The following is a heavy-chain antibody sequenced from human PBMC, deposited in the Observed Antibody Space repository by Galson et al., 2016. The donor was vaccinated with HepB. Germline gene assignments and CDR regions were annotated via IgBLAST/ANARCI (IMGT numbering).Heavy chain of an antibody. CDR1: GGSIRGYS. CDR2: IHYAGST. Sequence: SETLSLTCTVSGGSIRGYSWNWIRQSPGRGLECLGYIHYAGSTSYYPSPKSRITMSVDTSENEISLKLYSVTAADTAVYFCARNPSQYVDVWGLGTTVTVSS. V-gene: IGHV4-59*01. CDR3: ARNPSQYVDV. D-gene: IGHD2/OR15-2a*01. J-gene: IGHJ6*02.